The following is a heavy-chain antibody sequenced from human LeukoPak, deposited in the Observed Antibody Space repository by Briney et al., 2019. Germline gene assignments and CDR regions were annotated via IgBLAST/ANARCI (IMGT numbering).Heavy chain of an antibody. CDR1: GGTFSSYA. CDR2: IIPIFGTA. J-gene: IGHJ2*01. V-gene: IGHV1-69*13. Sequence: VASVKVSCKASGGTFSSYAISWVRQAPGQGLEWMGGIIPIFGTANYAQKFQGRVTITADESTSTAYMELSSLRSEDTAVYYCARDRGVVTPPTYWYFDLWGRGTLVTVSS. D-gene: IGHD4-23*01. CDR3: ARDRGVVTPPTYWYFDL.